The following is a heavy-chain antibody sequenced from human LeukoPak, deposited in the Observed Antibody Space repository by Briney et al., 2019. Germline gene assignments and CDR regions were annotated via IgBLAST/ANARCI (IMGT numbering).Heavy chain of an antibody. CDR1: GYTFTSYG. Sequence: ASVKVSCKASGYTFTSYGISWVRQAPGQGLEWMGWISAYNGNTNYAQKLQGRVTMTTDTSTSTAYMELRSLRSDDTAMYYCARVQYPPINFDYWGQGTLVTVSS. J-gene: IGHJ4*02. V-gene: IGHV1-18*01. CDR2: ISAYNGNT. CDR3: ARVQYPPINFDY. D-gene: IGHD4-11*01.